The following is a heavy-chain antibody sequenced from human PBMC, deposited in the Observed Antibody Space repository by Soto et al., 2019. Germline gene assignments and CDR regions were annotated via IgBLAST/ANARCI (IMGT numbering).Heavy chain of an antibody. Sequence: QVQLVESGGGVVQPGRSLRLSCAASGFTFSSHGMHWVRQAPGKGLEWVAVISYDGTTKYYADSVKGRFTISRDNSKNTLYLQMNSLRAEDTAVYYCAKDPDTMFDYWGQGTLVTVSS. J-gene: IGHJ4*02. D-gene: IGHD2-2*01. CDR3: AKDPDTMFDY. CDR1: GFTFSSHG. CDR2: ISYDGTTK. V-gene: IGHV3-30*18.